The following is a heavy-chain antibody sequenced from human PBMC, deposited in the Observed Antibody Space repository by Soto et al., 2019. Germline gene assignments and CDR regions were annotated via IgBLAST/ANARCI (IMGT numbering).Heavy chain of an antibody. Sequence: SQTLSLTCAISGDSVSSNSAAWNWIRQSPARGLEWLGRTYYRSKWYYDYAVSVKSRITINPDTSKNQFSLQLNSVTPEDTAVYYCARMASSTLRLGLYYYTMDVCGQGTTVTVS. CDR1: GDSVSSNSAA. V-gene: IGHV6-1*01. CDR3: ARMASSTLRLGLYYYTMDV. J-gene: IGHJ6*02. CDR2: TYYRSKWYY. D-gene: IGHD5-12*01.